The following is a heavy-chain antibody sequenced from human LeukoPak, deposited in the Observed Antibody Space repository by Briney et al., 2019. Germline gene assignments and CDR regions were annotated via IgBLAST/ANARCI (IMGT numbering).Heavy chain of an antibody. J-gene: IGHJ4*02. CDR1: GGSISGYY. CDR2: IYYSGST. D-gene: IGHD6-6*01. CDR3: ARGVARSSKFHFSYYFDY. V-gene: IGHV4-59*12. Sequence: SETLSLTCTVSGGSISGYYWSWIRQPPGKGLEWIGYIYYSGSTNYNPSLKSRVTISVDTSKNQFSLNLSSVTAADTAVYYCARGVARSSKFHFSYYFDYWGQGTLVTVSS.